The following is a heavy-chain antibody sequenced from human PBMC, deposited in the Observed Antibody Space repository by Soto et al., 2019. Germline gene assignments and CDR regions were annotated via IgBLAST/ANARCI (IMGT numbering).Heavy chain of an antibody. V-gene: IGHV3-48*03. CDR3: VKEYCTGGTCFDAFDL. J-gene: IGHJ3*01. CDR2: ISDGGTTI. CDR1: GFIFSDYE. D-gene: IGHD2-8*02. Sequence: EAELVESGGGLVQPGGSLTLSCAASGFIFSDYEVDWVHQAPRRGPEWISYISDGGTTIYYAASVKGRFTISRDDAKKSLYLHMNNLRVDDTAIYFCVKEYCTGGTCFDAFDLWGQGTVVTVSS.